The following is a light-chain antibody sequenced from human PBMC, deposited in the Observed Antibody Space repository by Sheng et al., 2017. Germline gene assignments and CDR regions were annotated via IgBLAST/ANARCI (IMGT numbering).Light chain of an antibody. CDR2: AAL. Sequence: TQSPSTLSASVGDRVTITCRASQSISSWLAWYQQKPGQAPRLLIHAALKRATGIPARFNGSGSGTDFTLTISSLEPEDSAVYYCQQRTNWATFGQGTRLEIK. CDR3: QQRTNWAT. V-gene: IGKV3-11*01. J-gene: IGKJ5*01. CDR1: QSISSW.